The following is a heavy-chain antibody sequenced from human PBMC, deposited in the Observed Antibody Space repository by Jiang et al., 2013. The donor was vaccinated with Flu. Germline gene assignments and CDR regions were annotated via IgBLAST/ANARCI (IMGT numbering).Heavy chain of an antibody. J-gene: IGHJ4*02. CDR3: GGYY. CDR2: INSDGSST. V-gene: IGHV3-74*01. CDR1: FSSYY. Sequence: FSSYYMHWVRQAPGKGLVWVSRINSDGSSTDYADSVKGRFTISRDNAKNTLYLQMNSLRAEDTAIYYCGGYYWGQGTLVTVSS. D-gene: IGHD3-22*01.